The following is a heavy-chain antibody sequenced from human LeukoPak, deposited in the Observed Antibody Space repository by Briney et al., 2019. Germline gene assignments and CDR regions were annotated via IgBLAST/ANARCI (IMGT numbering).Heavy chain of an antibody. CDR1: GYTFTSYY. J-gene: IGHJ4*02. V-gene: IGHV1-46*01. D-gene: IGHD6-13*01. Sequence: ASVKVSCKASGYTFTSYYMHWVRQAPGQRLEWMGIINPSGGGTSYAQKFQGRVTMTEDTSTDTAYMELSSLRSEDTAVYYCAAAPGIAAAGIIGFDYWGQGTPVTVSS. CDR2: INPSGGGT. CDR3: AAAPGIAAAGIIGFDY.